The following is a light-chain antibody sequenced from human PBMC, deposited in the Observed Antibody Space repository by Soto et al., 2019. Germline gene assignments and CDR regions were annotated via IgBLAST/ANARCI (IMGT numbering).Light chain of an antibody. Sequence: ILMTQSPATLSVSPGERATLSCSASQSVSNNLAWYQQKPGQAPRLLIYDASTRATGIPARFSGSGSGTEFTLTITGLQSEDFAVYYCQQYNNWPPWTFGQGTKVEI. J-gene: IGKJ1*01. CDR1: QSVSNN. V-gene: IGKV3-15*01. CDR2: DAS. CDR3: QQYNNWPPWT.